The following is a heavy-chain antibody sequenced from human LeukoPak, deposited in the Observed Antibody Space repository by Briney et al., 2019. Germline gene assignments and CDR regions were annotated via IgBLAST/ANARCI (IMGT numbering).Heavy chain of an antibody. CDR2: IRYDGSNK. CDR3: AKDRGIFGVNYYYMDV. J-gene: IGHJ6*03. Sequence: GGSLRLSCAASGFTFSSYAMHWVRQAPGKGLEWVAVIRYDGSNKYYADSVKGRFTISRDNSKNTLYLQMNSLRAEDTAVYYCAKDRGIFGVNYYYMDVWGKGTTVTVSS. CDR1: GFTFSSYA. V-gene: IGHV3-30*02. D-gene: IGHD3-3*01.